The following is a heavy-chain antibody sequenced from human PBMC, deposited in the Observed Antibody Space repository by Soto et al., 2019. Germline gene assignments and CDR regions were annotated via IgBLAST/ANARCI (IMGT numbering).Heavy chain of an antibody. CDR1: GFTFSNAW. J-gene: IGHJ6*03. V-gene: IGHV3-15*01. CDR2: IKSKTDGGTT. Sequence: EVQLVESGGGLVKPGGSLRLSCAASGFTFSNAWMSWVRQAPGKGLEWVGRIKSKTDGGTTDYAAPVKGRFTISRDDSKNTLYLQMNSLKTEDTAVYYCTTYSSYPGGYYYMDVWGKGTTVTVSS. D-gene: IGHD6-6*01. CDR3: TTYSSYPGGYYYMDV.